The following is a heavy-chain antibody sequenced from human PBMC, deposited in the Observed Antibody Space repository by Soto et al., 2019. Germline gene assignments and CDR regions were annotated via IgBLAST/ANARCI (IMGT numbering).Heavy chain of an antibody. D-gene: IGHD6-19*01. CDR1: WYTFTGYYY. CDR3: ALGGASGWFGDY. Sequence: QVQLVQSGAEMNNPGASVMVSCTSSWYTFTGYYYMHWVRQAPGQGLEWMGWINAYSAGTKYAQRFKGRVTMTRDTSSNIAYMELSGLTSDDTAVYYCALGGASGWFGDYWGQGTLVTVSS. J-gene: IGHJ4*02. V-gene: IGHV1-2*02. CDR2: INAYSAGT.